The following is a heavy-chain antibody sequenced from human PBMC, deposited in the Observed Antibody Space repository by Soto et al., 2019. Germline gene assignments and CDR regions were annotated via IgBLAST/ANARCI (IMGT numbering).Heavy chain of an antibody. CDR3: ASEVGDAFDI. J-gene: IGHJ3*02. CDR1: GGSFSGYY. D-gene: IGHD1-26*01. V-gene: IGHV4-34*01. CDR2: INHSGST. Sequence: SETLSLTCAVYGGSFSGYYWSWIRQPPGKGLEWIGEINHSGSTNYNPSLKSRVTISVDTSKNQFSLKLSSVTAADTAVYYCASEVGDAFDIWGQGTMVTVSS.